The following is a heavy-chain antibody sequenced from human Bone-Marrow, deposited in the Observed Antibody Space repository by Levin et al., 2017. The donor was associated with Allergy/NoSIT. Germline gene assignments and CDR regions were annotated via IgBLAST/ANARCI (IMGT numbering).Heavy chain of an antibody. Sequence: SETLSLTCTVSGGSISSSNYYWGWIRQPPGKGLEWIGSIHYSGSAYYNPSLKSRVTISVDTSKNQFSLKLNSVTAADTAVYYCAGQFCGYRGYAAFDYWGQATLVTVSS. V-gene: IGHV4-39*01. CDR2: IHYSGSA. CDR1: GGSISSSNYY. D-gene: IGHD5-12*01. J-gene: IGHJ4*02. CDR3: AGQFCGYRGYAAFDY.